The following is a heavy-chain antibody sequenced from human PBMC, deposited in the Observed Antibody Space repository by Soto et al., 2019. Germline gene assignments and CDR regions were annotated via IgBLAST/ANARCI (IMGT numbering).Heavy chain of an antibody. V-gene: IGHV1-69*13. CDR3: AREGPYCSGGSCYKQSYYYYYYGMDV. Sequence: SVKVSCKASGGTFSSYAISWVRQAPGQGLEWMGGIIPIFGTANYAQKFQGRVTITADESTSTAYMELSSLRSEDTAVYYCAREGPYCSGGSCYKQSYYYYYYGMDVWGQGTTVTVSS. CDR1: GGTFSSYA. CDR2: IIPIFGTA. D-gene: IGHD2-15*01. J-gene: IGHJ6*02.